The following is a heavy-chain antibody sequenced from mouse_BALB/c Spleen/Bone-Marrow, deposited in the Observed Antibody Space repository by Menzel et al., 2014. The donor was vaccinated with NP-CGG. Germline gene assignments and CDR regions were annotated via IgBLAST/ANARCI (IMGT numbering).Heavy chain of an antibody. D-gene: IGHD2-14*01. CDR3: ARYYRYDFDY. V-gene: IGHV1-18*01. J-gene: IGHJ2*01. Sequence: VQLQQPGPELVKPGASMNISCKASGYSFTGYTMNWVKQSHGKNLEWIGLINPDNGDTSCNQKFKGKATLTIDKSSSTAYMELLSLTSEDSAVYYCARYYRYDFDYWGQGPTLTVSS. CDR2: INPDNGDT. CDR1: GYSFTGYT.